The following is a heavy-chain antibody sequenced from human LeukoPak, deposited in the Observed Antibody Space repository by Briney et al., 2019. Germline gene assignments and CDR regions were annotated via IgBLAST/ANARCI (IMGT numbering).Heavy chain of an antibody. CDR3: ATSYGQYFDQ. CDR2: IYDSGRT. Sequence: SETLSLTRTVSGGSISSGGYYWSWIRQHPGKGLEWIGFIYDSGRTYYNPSLNSRVTISVDTSKNHFSLKLSSVTAADTAVYYCATSYGQYFDQWGQGILVTVSS. V-gene: IGHV4-31*03. D-gene: IGHD5-18*01. J-gene: IGHJ4*02. CDR1: GGSISSGGYY.